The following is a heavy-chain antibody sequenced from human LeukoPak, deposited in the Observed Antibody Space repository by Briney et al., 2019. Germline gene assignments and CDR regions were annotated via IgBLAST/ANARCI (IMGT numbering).Heavy chain of an antibody. CDR3: ARGGWSLDY. Sequence: SEALSLTCTVSGGSIGSYYWSWIRKPPGKGLEWIGYIYFSGSTDYNPSLKSRVTISVDTSKNQFSLKLSSVTAADTAVYYCARGGWSLDYWGQGTLVTVSS. D-gene: IGHD2-15*01. J-gene: IGHJ4*02. CDR2: IYFSGST. V-gene: IGHV4-59*01. CDR1: GGSIGSYY.